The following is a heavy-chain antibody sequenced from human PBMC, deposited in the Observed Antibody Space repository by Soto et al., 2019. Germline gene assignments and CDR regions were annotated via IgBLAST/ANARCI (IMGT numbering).Heavy chain of an antibody. D-gene: IGHD3-22*01. CDR3: ERGISMIVEGQRNAPGKYCFDS. CDR1: GGSFSGHS. CDR2: INHSGST. Sequence: PPETLSITWALYGGSFSGHSRRCVRHRPWQGLQRIPEINHSGSTNFNSSLKSQVTISVDTSKNQFSLKVSSVTAADTAVYYCERGISMIVEGQRNAPGKYCFDSWGQASVVTVSS. J-gene: IGHJ4*02. V-gene: IGHV4-34*01.